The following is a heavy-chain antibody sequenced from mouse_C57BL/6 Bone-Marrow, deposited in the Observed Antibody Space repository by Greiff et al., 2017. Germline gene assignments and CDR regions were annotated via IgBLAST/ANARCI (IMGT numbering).Heavy chain of an antibody. CDR2: IYPGSGNT. CDR1: GYTFTDYY. V-gene: IGHV1-76*01. Sequence: QVQLQQSGAELVRPGASVKLSCKASGYTFTDYYINWVKQRPGQGLEWIARIYPGSGNTYYNEKFKGKATLTAEKSSSTAYMQLSSLTSEDSAVYFCARGGATVVATRAYWYFDVWGTGTTVTVSS. CDR3: ARGGATVVATRAYWYFDV. D-gene: IGHD1-1*01. J-gene: IGHJ1*03.